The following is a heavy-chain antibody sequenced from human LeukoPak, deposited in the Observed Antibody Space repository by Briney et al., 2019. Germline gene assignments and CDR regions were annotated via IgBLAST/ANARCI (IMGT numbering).Heavy chain of an antibody. J-gene: IGHJ4*02. V-gene: IGHV3-23*01. CDR3: ARVELRRYFDY. CDR2: INQSGGST. Sequence: GGTLRLSCVASGFTFSSYGMSWVRQAPGKGVEWVSAINQSGGSTYYADSVKGRFAISRDNAKNTLYLQMNSLRAEDTAVYYCARVELRRYFDYWGQGTLVTVSS. CDR1: GFTFSSYG. D-gene: IGHD3-16*01.